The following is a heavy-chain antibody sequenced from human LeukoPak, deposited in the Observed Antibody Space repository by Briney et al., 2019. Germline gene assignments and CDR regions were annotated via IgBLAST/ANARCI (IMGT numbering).Heavy chain of an antibody. CDR2: IWYDGSNK. CDR3: AKGSGYLDSEFDY. CDR1: GFTFSSYG. Sequence: GGSLRPSCAASGFTFSSYGMHWVRQAPGKGLEWVAVIWYDGSNKYYADSVKGRFTISRDNSKNTLYLQMNSLRAEDTAVYYCAKGSGYLDSEFDYWGQGTLVTVSS. J-gene: IGHJ4*02. D-gene: IGHD3-22*01. V-gene: IGHV3-33*06.